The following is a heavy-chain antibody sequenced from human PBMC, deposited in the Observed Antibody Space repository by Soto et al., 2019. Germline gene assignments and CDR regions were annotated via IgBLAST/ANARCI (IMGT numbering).Heavy chain of an antibody. CDR3: ARDRLARGIPVAGRIDY. J-gene: IGHJ4*02. Sequence: GGSLRLSCAASGFIFSQYSMNWVRQAPGKGLVWFFSISSTGALMYYADSVKGRFTISRDDADNSLYLQMNSLRVEDTAVYYCARDRLARGIPVAGRIDYWGQGALVTVSS. CDR1: GFIFSQYS. V-gene: IGHV3-21*01. D-gene: IGHD6-19*01. CDR2: ISSTGALM.